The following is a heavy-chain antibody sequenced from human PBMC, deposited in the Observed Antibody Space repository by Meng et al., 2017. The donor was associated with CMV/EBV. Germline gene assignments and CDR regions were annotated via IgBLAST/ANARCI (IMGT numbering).Heavy chain of an antibody. D-gene: IGHD3-3*01. Sequence: GESLKISCAASGFTFSSYGMHWVRQAPGKGLEWVAVIWYDGSNKYYADSVKGRFTISRDNSKNTLYLQMNSLRAEDTAVYYCARDSRHYDFWSGYYPYYYYGMDVWGQGTTVTVSS. J-gene: IGHJ6*02. V-gene: IGHV3-33*01. CDR2: IWYDGSNK. CDR1: GFTFSSYG. CDR3: ARDSRHYDFWSGYYPYYYYGMDV.